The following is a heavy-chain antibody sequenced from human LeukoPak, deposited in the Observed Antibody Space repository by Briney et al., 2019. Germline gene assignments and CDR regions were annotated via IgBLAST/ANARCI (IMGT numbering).Heavy chain of an antibody. CDR1: GGSISSGDYY. CDR2: IYDSGST. CDR3: ASSRRYYYDSSGYYAFDI. V-gene: IGHV4-30-4*08. Sequence: TLSLTCTVSGGSISSGDYYWSWIRQPPGKGLEWIGYIYDSGSTYYNPSLKSRVTISVDTSKNQFSLKLSSVTATDTAVYYCASSRRYYYDSSGYYAFDIWGQGTMVTVSS. J-gene: IGHJ3*02. D-gene: IGHD3-22*01.